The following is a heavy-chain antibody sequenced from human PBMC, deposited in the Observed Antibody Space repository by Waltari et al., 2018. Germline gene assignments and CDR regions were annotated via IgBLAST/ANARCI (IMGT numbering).Heavy chain of an antibody. Sequence: QVQLVQSGAEVKKPGASVKVSCKASGYTFTGYYMHWVRQAPGQGLEWMGRINPTSGGTNYAQKFQGRVTMTRDTSISTAYMELSRLRSDDTAVYYCAGGYNYGFFGYWGQGTLVTVSS. J-gene: IGHJ4*02. CDR2: INPTSGGT. CDR1: GYTFTGYY. V-gene: IGHV1-2*06. CDR3: AGGYNYGFFGY. D-gene: IGHD5-12*01.